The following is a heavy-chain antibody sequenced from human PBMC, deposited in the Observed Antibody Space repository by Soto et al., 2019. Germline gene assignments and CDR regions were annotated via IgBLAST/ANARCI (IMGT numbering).Heavy chain of an antibody. CDR2: IYHSGST. D-gene: IGHD4-17*01. Sequence: QLQLHESGSGLVKRSQTLSLTCAVSGGSISSGGYSCNWIRQPPGKGLEWIGYIYHSGSTYYNPSLKSRVTISVDRSKNQFSLKLSSVTAADTAVYYCARGMTTVTTFDYWGQGTLVTVSS. CDR3: ARGMTTVTTFDY. J-gene: IGHJ4*02. CDR1: GGSISSGGYS. V-gene: IGHV4-30-2*01.